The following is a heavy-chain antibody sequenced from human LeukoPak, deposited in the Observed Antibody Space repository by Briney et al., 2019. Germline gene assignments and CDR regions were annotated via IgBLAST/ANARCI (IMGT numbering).Heavy chain of an antibody. CDR1: GGSISSSIYY. J-gene: IGHJ4*02. D-gene: IGHD3-9*01. CDR3: ASGLRYFDLYY. CDR2: IYTSGST. Sequence: PSETLSLTCTVSGGSISSSIYYWGWIRQPAGKGLEWIGRIYTSGSTNYNPSLKSRVTISVDTSKNQFSLKLSSVTAADTAVYYCASGLRYFDLYYWGQGTLVTVSS. V-gene: IGHV4-61*02.